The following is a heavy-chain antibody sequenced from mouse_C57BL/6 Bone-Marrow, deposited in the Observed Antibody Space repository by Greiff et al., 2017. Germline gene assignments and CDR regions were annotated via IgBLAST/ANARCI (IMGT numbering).Heavy chain of an antibody. CDR2: FDPENGDT. CDR1: GFTITDDH. Sequence: EVQLQESGAELVRPGASVKLSCKASGFTITDDHMHWVKQRPEQGLEWIGWFDPENGDTEYASKFKGKATLTADTSSNTAYLQLIRLTSEDTAVYYCTRGYSSICYFDYWGQGTTRTGSS. V-gene: IGHV14-4*01. J-gene: IGHJ2*01. CDR3: TRGYSSICYFDY. D-gene: IGHD1-1*01.